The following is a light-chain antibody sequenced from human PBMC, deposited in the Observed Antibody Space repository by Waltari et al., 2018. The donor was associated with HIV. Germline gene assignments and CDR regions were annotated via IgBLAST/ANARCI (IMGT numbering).Light chain of an antibody. V-gene: IGKV3-20*01. CDR2: GAS. CDR3: QQYGTSPYT. J-gene: IGKJ2*01. CDR1: QKVFTSH. Sequence: EFVLTQSPGPLSLSPGARATLPCRASQKVFTSHVAWYQQTPGLPPRLLIYGASSRATGTPDRFGGSGSGTDFTLTISRLEPEDFAVYYCQQYGTSPYTFGQGTKLEIK.